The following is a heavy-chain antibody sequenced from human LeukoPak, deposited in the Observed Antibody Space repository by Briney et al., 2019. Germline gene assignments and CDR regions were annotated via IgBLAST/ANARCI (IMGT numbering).Heavy chain of an antibody. CDR1: GFTFSSYA. D-gene: IGHD3-22*01. V-gene: IGHV3-23*01. CDR3: TKGVVVVIPSDALDI. Sequence: GGSLRLSCAASGFTFSSYAMSWVRQAPGKWLEWVSAISGSSSRTYYADYVKGRFTISSDNSKNTLYLQMNGLRAEDTAVYYCTKGVVVVIPSDALDIWGQGTMVIVSP. CDR2: ISGSSSRT. J-gene: IGHJ3*02.